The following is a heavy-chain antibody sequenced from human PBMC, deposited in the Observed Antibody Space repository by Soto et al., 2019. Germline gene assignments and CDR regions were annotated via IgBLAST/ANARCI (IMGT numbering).Heavy chain of an antibody. Sequence: QVQLVQSGAEVKKPGASVKVSCKASGYTFTSYGISWVRQAPGQGLEWMGWSSAYNGNTNYAQKLQGRVTMTTDTSTSTAYMELRSLRSDDTAVYSCAREGPPGIRSSGWYWFAPWGQGTLVTVSS. CDR3: AREGPPGIRSSGWYWFAP. D-gene: IGHD6-19*01. CDR2: SSAYNGNT. V-gene: IGHV1-18*01. J-gene: IGHJ5*02. CDR1: GYTFTSYG.